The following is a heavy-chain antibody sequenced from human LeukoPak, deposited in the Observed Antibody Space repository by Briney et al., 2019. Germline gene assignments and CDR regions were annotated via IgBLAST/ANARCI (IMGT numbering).Heavy chain of an antibody. V-gene: IGHV3-21*01. J-gene: IGHJ4*02. CDR1: GFTFSSYS. CDR2: ISSSSSYI. Sequence: GGSLRLSCAASGFTFSSYSMNWVRQAPGKGLEWVSSISSSSSYIYYADSVKGRFTISRDNAKNSLYLQMNSLRAEDTAVYYSARGGRTVPAARGDYWGQGTLVTVSS. D-gene: IGHD2-2*01. CDR3: ARGGRTVPAARGDY.